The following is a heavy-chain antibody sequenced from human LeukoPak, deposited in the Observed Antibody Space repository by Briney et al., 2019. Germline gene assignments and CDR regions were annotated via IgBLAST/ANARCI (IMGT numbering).Heavy chain of an antibody. Sequence: PSETLSLTCTVSGGSISSSSYYWGWIRQPPGKGLEWIGSIYYSGSTYYNPSLKSRVTISVDTSKNQFSLKLSSVTAADTAVYYCARQGAITMIVVVITQHAFDIWGQGTMATVSS. CDR2: IYYSGST. D-gene: IGHD3-22*01. CDR1: GGSISSSSYY. V-gene: IGHV4-39*01. CDR3: ARQGAITMIVVVITQHAFDI. J-gene: IGHJ3*02.